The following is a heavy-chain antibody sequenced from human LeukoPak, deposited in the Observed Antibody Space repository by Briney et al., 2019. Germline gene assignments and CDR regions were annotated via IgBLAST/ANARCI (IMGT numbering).Heavy chain of an antibody. D-gene: IGHD6-13*01. Sequence: AETLSLTCTVSGGSISSYFWSWIRQPAGKGLEWVGRIYPGGSANYNPALMSRVTMSADTSKNQFSLKLTSVTAADPAVYYCARDRVFHLYYMDVWGKGTTVTVSS. J-gene: IGHJ6*03. CDR2: IYPGGSA. CDR1: GGSISSYF. V-gene: IGHV4-4*07. CDR3: ARDRVFHLYYMDV.